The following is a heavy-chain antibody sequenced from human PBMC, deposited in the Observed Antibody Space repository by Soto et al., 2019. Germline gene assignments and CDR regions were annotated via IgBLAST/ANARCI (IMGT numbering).Heavy chain of an antibody. CDR2: IYSSGAT. V-gene: IGHV3-53*01. CDR1: GFIVSHNY. Sequence: GGSLRLSCIPSGFIVSHNYMSWVRQAPGTGLEWVSVIYSSGATYYADSVKGRFTISRDDSKNTLYLQMNSLKTDDTAVYYCTAGSPFNYWGPGTLVTVSS. CDR3: TAGSPFNY. J-gene: IGHJ4*02.